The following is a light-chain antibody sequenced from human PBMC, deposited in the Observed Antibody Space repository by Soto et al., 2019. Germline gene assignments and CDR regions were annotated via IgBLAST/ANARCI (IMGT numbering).Light chain of an antibody. CDR2: GAS. CDR1: QSVSNK. Sequence: EVVMTQSPATLSVSPGERVPLSCRASQSVSNKLAWYPQMPGQAPRLLIYGASTGATGIPSRFSGSGSGTQFTLTISSLQSEDFAVYYCQQYDNWPGTFGQRTKVDIK. V-gene: IGKV3-15*01. CDR3: QQYDNWPGT. J-gene: IGKJ1*01.